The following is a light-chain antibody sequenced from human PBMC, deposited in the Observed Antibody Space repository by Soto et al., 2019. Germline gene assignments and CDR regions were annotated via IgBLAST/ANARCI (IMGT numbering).Light chain of an antibody. CDR1: SREVGGYEY. J-gene: IGLJ1*01. CDR2: HVG. CDR3: ASYLTTSPLEV. Sequence: QSALTQPRSVSGSPGQSVTISCSGTSREVGGYEYGCWDQQQPVKAPRLLIYHVGQRPSGVPDRFSGSKSGTTASLPISGLPAPDEADYYCASYLTTSPLEVFGTGTKVTVL. V-gene: IGLV2-11*01.